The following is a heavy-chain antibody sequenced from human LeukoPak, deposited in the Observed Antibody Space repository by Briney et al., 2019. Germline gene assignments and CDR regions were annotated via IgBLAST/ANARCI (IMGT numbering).Heavy chain of an antibody. CDR2: ISSSGSTI. Sequence: GGSLRLSCAASGFTFSSYEMNWVRQAPGKGLEWVSYISSSGSTIYYADSVKGRFTISRDNAENSLYLQMNSLRAEDTAVYYCARDADYYDSSGYLTEADYFDCWGQGTLVTVSS. V-gene: IGHV3-48*03. D-gene: IGHD3-22*01. J-gene: IGHJ4*02. CDR1: GFTFSSYE. CDR3: ARDADYYDSSGYLTEADYFDC.